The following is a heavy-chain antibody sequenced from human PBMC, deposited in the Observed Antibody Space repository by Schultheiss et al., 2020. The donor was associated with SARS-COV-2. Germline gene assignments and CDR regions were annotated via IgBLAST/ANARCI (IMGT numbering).Heavy chain of an antibody. CDR1: GFTFSNAW. V-gene: IGHV3-23*01. CDR3: AKDGPVAGCWFDP. Sequence: GGSLRLSCAASGFTFSNAWMSWVRQAPGKGLEWVSAISGSGGSTYYADSVKGRFTISRDNSKNTLYLQMNSLRAEDTAVYYCAKDGPVAGCWFDPWGQGTLVTVSS. D-gene: IGHD6-19*01. CDR2: ISGSGGST. J-gene: IGHJ5*02.